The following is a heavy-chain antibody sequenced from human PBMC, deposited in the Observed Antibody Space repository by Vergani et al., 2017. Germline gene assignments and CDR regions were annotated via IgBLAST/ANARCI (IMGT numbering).Heavy chain of an antibody. D-gene: IGHD6-19*01. V-gene: IGHV3-7*03. CDR1: GFTFSSYW. CDR3: ARDRSRGWPAYFDY. Sequence: EVQLVESGGGLVQPGGSLRLSCAASGFTFSSYWMSWVRQAPGKGLEWVANIKQDGSEKYYVDSVKGRFTISRDNAKNSLYLQMNSLRAEDTAVYYCARDRSRGWPAYFDYWGQGTLVTVSS. CDR2: IKQDGSEK. J-gene: IGHJ4*02.